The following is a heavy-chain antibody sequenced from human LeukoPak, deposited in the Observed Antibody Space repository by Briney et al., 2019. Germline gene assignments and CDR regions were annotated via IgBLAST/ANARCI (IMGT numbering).Heavy chain of an antibody. CDR1: GYFISSGYY. CDR2: MYHSGSA. Sequence: SETLSLTCAVSGYFISSGYYWGWIRQPPGKGLEWIGNMYHSGSAYYNPSLKSRVTISVDTSKNQFSLKLSSVSAADTAVYYCARGKWLGGNFFDYWGQGTLVTVSS. J-gene: IGHJ4*02. V-gene: IGHV4-38-2*01. CDR3: ARGKWLGGNFFDY. D-gene: IGHD6-19*01.